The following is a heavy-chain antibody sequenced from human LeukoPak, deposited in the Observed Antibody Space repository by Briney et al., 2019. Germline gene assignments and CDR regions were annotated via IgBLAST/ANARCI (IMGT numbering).Heavy chain of an antibody. Sequence: PGGSLRLSCAASGFTFSSYAMHWVRQAQGKGLEWVAVISYDGSNRYYADSVKGRFTISRDNSKNTLYLQMNSLRAEDTAVYYCARSWDIWGQGTMVTVSS. CDR3: ARSWDI. V-gene: IGHV3-30-3*01. CDR1: GFTFSSYA. CDR2: ISYDGSNR. J-gene: IGHJ3*02.